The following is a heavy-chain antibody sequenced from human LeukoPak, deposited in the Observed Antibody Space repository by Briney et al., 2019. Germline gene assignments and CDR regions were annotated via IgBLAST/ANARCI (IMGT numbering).Heavy chain of an antibody. V-gene: IGHV5-51*01. CDR3: ARGDYYDSSGSVLDY. CDR2: IYPFDSET. J-gene: IGHJ4*02. Sequence: GQSLTISCHFSGYNFPSYWIGWVRQMPGKGLELMGVIYPFDSETIYSPSFQGQVTISADKSISTAYLQWSSLKASDTAMYYCARGDYYDSSGSVLDYWGQGTLVTVSS. D-gene: IGHD3-22*01. CDR1: GYNFPSYW.